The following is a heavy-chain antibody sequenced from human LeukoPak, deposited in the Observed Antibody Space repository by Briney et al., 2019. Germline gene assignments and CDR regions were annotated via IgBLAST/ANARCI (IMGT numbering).Heavy chain of an antibody. CDR2: ISGSGGTI. CDR3: ARDRSYGDYAEFDY. Sequence: GGSLRLSCAASGFTFSSYEMNWVRQAPGKGLEWLSYISGSGGTIYYAASLRGRFTISRDNAKNSLYLQMNSLRDEDTAVYYCARDRSYGDYAEFDYWGQGTLVTVSS. V-gene: IGHV3-48*03. D-gene: IGHD4-17*01. J-gene: IGHJ4*02. CDR1: GFTFSSYE.